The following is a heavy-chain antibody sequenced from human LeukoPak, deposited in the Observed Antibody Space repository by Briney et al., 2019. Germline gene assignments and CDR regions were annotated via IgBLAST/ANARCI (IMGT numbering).Heavy chain of an antibody. J-gene: IGHJ6*02. CDR2: TYFRSKWYN. Sequence: SQTLSLTCAISGDSVSSNSATWTWIRQSPSRGLDWLGGTYFRSKWYNDSAGSVKSRISINPDTSKNQFSLQLSSVTPEDTAVYYCARGLLVGHPYYCAMDVWGQGTTVSVSS. D-gene: IGHD2-8*02. CDR3: ARGLLVGHPYYCAMDV. V-gene: IGHV6-1*01. CDR1: GDSVSSNSAT.